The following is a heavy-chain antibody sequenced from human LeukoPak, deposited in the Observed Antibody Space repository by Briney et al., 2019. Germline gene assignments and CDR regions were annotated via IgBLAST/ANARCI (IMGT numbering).Heavy chain of an antibody. Sequence: RWASVKVSCKASGYTFTGYYMHWVRQAPGQGLEWMGWINPNSGGTNYAQKFQGRVTMTRDTSISTAYMELSSLRSEDTAVYYCARDMGYCSGGSCPYYFDYWGQGTLVTVSS. CDR2: INPNSGGT. CDR1: GYTFTGYY. D-gene: IGHD2-15*01. CDR3: ARDMGYCSGGSCPYYFDY. J-gene: IGHJ4*02. V-gene: IGHV1-2*02.